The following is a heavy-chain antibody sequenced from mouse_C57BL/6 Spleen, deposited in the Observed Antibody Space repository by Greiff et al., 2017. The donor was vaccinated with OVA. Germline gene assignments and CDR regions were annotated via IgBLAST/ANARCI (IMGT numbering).Heavy chain of an antibody. D-gene: IGHD1-1*01. CDR3: TTGGYGSSRFAY. V-gene: IGHV14-4*01. CDR2: IDPENGDT. CDR1: GFNIKDDY. Sequence: EVQLKESGAELVRPGASVKLSCTASGFNIKDDYMHWVKQRPEQGLEWIGWIDPENGDTEYASKFQGKATITADTSSNTAYLQLSSLTSEDTAVYYCTTGGYGSSRFAYWGQGTLVTVSA. J-gene: IGHJ3*01.